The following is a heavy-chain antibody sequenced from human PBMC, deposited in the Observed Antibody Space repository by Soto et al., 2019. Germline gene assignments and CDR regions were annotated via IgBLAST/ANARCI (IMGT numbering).Heavy chain of an antibody. CDR1: GLTFISYA. D-gene: IGHD3-3*01. CDR3: AKSAYDFWSGAFDY. V-gene: IGHV3-23*01. CDR2: ISGSGGST. J-gene: IGHJ4*02. Sequence: GGSLRLSCAASGLTFISYAMSWVRQAPGKGLEWVSAISGSGGSTYYADSVKGRFTISRDNSKNTLYLQMNSLRAEDTAVYYCAKSAYDFWSGAFDYWGQGTLVTVSS.